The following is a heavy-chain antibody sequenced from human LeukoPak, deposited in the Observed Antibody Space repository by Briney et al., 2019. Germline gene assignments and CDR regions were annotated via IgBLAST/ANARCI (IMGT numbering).Heavy chain of an antibody. D-gene: IGHD3-9*01. CDR3: ARALKLTRNFDY. CDR1: GYTFTSYD. Sequence: WASVKVSCKASGYTFTSYDINWVRQAPGQGLEWMGWMNPNSGNTGYAQKFQGRVTMTRNTSIRTAYMELSSLRSEDTAVYYCARALKLTRNFDYWGQGTLVTVSS. V-gene: IGHV1-8*01. CDR2: MNPNSGNT. J-gene: IGHJ4*02.